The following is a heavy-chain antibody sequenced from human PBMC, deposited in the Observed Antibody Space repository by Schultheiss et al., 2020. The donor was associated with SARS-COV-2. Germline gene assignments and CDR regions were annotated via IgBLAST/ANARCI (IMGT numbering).Heavy chain of an antibody. CDR1: GFGFSNYN. CDR2: ISTGSNYI. Sequence: GESLKISCAASGFGFSNYNMNWVRQAPGKGLEWVSSISTGSNYIHYADSVKGRFTISRDNAKDSLFLQMNSLRAEDTAVYYCARGHTLPDPHCSSSSCYRYYFDYWGQGTLVTISS. D-gene: IGHD2-2*01. J-gene: IGHJ4*02. CDR3: ARGHTLPDPHCSSSSCYRYYFDY. V-gene: IGHV3-21*01.